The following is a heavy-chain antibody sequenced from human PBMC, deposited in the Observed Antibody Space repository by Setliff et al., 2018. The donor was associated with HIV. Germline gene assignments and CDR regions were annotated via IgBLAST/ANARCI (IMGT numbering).Heavy chain of an antibody. V-gene: IGHV4-59*01. D-gene: IGHD1-1*01. CDR2: ISYSGNT. Sequence: SETLSLTCNVSGGSISNYYWTWMRQPPGKGLEWIAYISYSGNTNYHPALRSRLTITRDTSKNQVSLTLRSVTAEDTAICFCARDAELPGPPVHDAFDLWGPGTMVTVSS. CDR3: ARDAELPGPPVHDAFDL. J-gene: IGHJ3*01. CDR1: GGSISNYY.